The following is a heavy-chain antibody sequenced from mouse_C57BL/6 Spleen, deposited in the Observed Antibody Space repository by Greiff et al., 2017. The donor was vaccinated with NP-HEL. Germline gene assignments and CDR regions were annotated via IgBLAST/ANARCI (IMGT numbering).Heavy chain of an antibody. Sequence: QVQLKESGPELVKPGASVKISCKASGYSFTSYYIHWVKQRPGQGLEWIGWIYPGSGNTKYNEKFKGKATLTADTSSSTAYMQLSSLTSEDSAVYYCARNYYGSSPVPFDYWGQGTTLTVSS. CDR1: GYSFTSYY. D-gene: IGHD1-1*01. V-gene: IGHV1-66*01. J-gene: IGHJ2*01. CDR3: ARNYYGSSPVPFDY. CDR2: IYPGSGNT.